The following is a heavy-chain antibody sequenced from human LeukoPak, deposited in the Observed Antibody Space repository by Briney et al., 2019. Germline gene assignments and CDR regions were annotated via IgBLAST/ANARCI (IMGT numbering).Heavy chain of an antibody. J-gene: IGHJ4*02. CDR1: GFTFSSYW. CDR2: IKQDGSEK. Sequence: GGPLRLSCAASGFTFSSYWMSWVRQAPGKGLEWVANIKQDGSEKYYVDSAKGRFTISRDNAKNSLYLQMNSLRAEDTAVYYCAREGGDCSGGSCYDYWGQGTLVTVSS. D-gene: IGHD2-15*01. V-gene: IGHV3-7*01. CDR3: AREGGDCSGGSCYDY.